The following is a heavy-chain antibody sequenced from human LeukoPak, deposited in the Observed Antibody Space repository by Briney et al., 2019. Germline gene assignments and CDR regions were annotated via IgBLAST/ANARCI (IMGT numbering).Heavy chain of an antibody. CDR2: VYYSGST. CDR1: GGPITSPEFY. Sequence: PSETLSLTCIVSGGPITSPEFYWGWIRQSPEKGLEWIANVYYSGSTYYNPSLQSRVTISIDTSKSHFSLKLTSMTAADTAVYYCARLPFRYYYYMDVWGKGTAVTVSS. D-gene: IGHD2/OR15-2a*01. CDR3: ARLPFRYYYYMDV. J-gene: IGHJ6*03. V-gene: IGHV4-39*02.